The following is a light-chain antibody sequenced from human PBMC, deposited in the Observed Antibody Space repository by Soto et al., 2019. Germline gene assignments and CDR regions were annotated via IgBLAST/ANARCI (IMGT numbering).Light chain of an antibody. Sequence: QSVLTQPPSASGFPGQSVTISCTGTSSDVGYYDYVSWYQQHPGKAPKLVIYEVTKRPSGVPDRVSASKSGNTVSLTVSGLRAEDEADYYCSSYAGSNNFVFGSGTKLTVL. V-gene: IGLV2-8*01. CDR2: EVT. CDR1: SSDVGYYDY. CDR3: SSYAGSNNFV. J-gene: IGLJ1*01.